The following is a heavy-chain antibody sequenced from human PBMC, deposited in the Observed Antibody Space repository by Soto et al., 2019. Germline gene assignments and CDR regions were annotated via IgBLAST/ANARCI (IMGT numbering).Heavy chain of an antibody. J-gene: IGHJ6*03. Sequence: QVQLVQSGAEVKKPGASVKVSCKASGYTFTSYAMHWVRQAPGQRLEWMGWINAGNGNTKYSQKFQGRVTITRDTSASTAYMELSSLRSEDTAVYYCARSKSYYYYYYYMDVWGKGTTVTVSS. CDR3: ARSKSYYYYYYYMDV. CDR1: GYTFTSYA. CDR2: INAGNGNT. V-gene: IGHV1-3*01.